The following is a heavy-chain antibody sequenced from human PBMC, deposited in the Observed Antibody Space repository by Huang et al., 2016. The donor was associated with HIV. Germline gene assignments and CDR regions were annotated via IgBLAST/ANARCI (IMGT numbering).Heavy chain of an antibody. J-gene: IGHJ6*03. CDR1: GFTFSEAW. CDR2: IKSKAYGGTA. Sequence: ELQLVESGGGLVKPGGSLRLSCAASGFTFSEAWMGWVRQAPGKGLEWGGRIKSKAYGGTADYGAPIKDRFIISRDDSRNTLYLHLHSLTTEDTAVYYCTVDSSGWTHFYYYMDVWGLGTSVTVSS. V-gene: IGHV3-15*01. D-gene: IGHD6-19*01. CDR3: TVDSSGWTHFYYYMDV.